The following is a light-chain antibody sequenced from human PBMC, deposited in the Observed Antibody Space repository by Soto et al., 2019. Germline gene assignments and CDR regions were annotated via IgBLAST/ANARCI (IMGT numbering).Light chain of an antibody. CDR3: QQYDSPYT. Sequence: EIVLTQSPGTLSLSPGERATLSCRASQSVSRSYLAWYQQKPGQAPRLLIYATSTRAPGIPDRFSGSGSGTGFTLTISRLAPEDVSVYYCQQYDSPYTFGQGTKLEIK. CDR2: ATS. CDR1: QSVSRSY. V-gene: IGKV3-20*01. J-gene: IGKJ2*01.